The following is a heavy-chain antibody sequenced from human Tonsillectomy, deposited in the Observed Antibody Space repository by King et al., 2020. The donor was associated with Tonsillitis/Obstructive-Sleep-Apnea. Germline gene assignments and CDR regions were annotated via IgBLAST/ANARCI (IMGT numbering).Heavy chain of an antibody. Sequence: VQLVESGGGVVQPGRSLRLSCAASGFTFSSYAKYWVRQAPGKGLEWVAVISYDGNNEYCADSVKGRFTISRDNSKNTLYLQMNSLRAEDTAVYYCARDIAAAGTYYGMDVWGQGTTVTFSS. D-gene: IGHD6-13*01. CDR2: ISYDGNNE. CDR1: GFTFSSYA. CDR3: ARDIAAAGTYYGMDV. V-gene: IGHV3-30*04. J-gene: IGHJ6*02.